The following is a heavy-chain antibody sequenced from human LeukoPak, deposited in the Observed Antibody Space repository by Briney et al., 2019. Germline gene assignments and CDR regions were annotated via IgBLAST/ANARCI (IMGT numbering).Heavy chain of an antibody. CDR2: IYYSGST. Sequence: PSETLSLTCTVSGASISGSGYYWGWIRQPPGKGLEWIGYIYYSGSTNYNPSLKSRVTISVDTSKNQFSLKLSSVTAADTAVYYCARVYVAAGTYYYYYYMDVWGKGTTVTVSS. CDR1: GASISGSGYY. D-gene: IGHD6-13*01. J-gene: IGHJ6*03. V-gene: IGHV4-61*08. CDR3: ARVYVAAGTYYYYYYMDV.